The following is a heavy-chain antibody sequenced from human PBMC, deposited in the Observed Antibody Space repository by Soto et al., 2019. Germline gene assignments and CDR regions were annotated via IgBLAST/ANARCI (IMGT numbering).Heavy chain of an antibody. CDR2: IYNGAST. J-gene: IGHJ4*02. D-gene: IGHD3-10*01. V-gene: IGHV4-59*01. CDR3: ARDDSERPATY. Sequence: PSETLSLTCIVSGGSIRSYDWTWTRQPPGKGLEWIGCIYNGASTNYNPSLKSRVTISVDTSKNQFSLKLTSVTAADTAVYYCARDDSERPATYWGQGTLVTVSS. CDR1: GGSIRSYD.